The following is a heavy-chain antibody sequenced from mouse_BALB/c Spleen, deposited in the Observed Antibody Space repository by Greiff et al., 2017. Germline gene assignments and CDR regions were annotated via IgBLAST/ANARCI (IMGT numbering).Heavy chain of an antibody. CDR1: GFTFTDYE. CDR3: TREGNDGYAMDY. Sequence: QVQLQQSGAELVRPGASVKLSCTASGFTFTDYEMHWVKQTPVHGLEWIGAIDPDTGGTSYNQKFKGKVTLTADKSTSTAYMELRSLTSEDSAIYYCTREGNDGYAMDYWGQGTSVTVAS. V-gene: IGHV1-15*01. J-gene: IGHJ4*01. CDR2: IDPDTGGT. D-gene: IGHD2-12*01.